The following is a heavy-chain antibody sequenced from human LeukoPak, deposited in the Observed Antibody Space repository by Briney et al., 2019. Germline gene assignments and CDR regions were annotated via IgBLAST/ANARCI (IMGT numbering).Heavy chain of an antibody. CDR2: ISGSGGYT. J-gene: IGHJ4*02. Sequence: SGESLRLSCAASGFIFSNDAMSWVRQAPGKGLEWVSSISGSGGYTYYADSLEGRFAISRDNSKNTLFLQMNSLRAEDTAVYYCAKADRVASAATLDYWGQGTLVTVSS. D-gene: IGHD2-15*01. CDR1: GFIFSNDA. CDR3: AKADRVASAATLDY. V-gene: IGHV3-23*01.